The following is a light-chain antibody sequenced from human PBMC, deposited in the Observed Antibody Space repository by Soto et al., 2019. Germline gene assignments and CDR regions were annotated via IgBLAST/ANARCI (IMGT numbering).Light chain of an antibody. Sequence: QPVLTQPPSASGTPGQGVTISCSGSSSNIGSNVVNWYQQLPGTAPKLLIYGNDQRPSGVPDRFSGSKSGTSASLAISGLHSEDEADYYCAAWDDSLSVVAFGGGTKLTVL. V-gene: IGLV1-44*01. CDR2: GND. CDR3: AAWDDSLSVVA. J-gene: IGLJ2*01. CDR1: SSNIGSNV.